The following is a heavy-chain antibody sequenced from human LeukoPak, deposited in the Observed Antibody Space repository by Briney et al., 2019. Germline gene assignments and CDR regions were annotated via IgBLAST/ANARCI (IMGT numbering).Heavy chain of an antibody. CDR2: ISYDGSNK. CDR3: AKWDSWIDY. V-gene: IGHV3-30*18. D-gene: IGHD1-26*01. Sequence: GRSLRLSCAASGFTFSSYGMHWVRQAPGKGLEWVAVISYDGSNKYYADSVKGRFTTSRDSSKNTLYLQMNSLRAEDTAVYYCAKWDSWIDYWGQGTLVTVSS. J-gene: IGHJ4*02. CDR1: GFTFSSYG.